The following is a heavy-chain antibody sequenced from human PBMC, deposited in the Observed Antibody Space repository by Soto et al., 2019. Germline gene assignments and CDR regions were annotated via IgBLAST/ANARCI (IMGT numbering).Heavy chain of an antibody. V-gene: IGHV4-4*02. CDR2: IYHSGST. D-gene: IGHD3-10*01. CDR1: SGSISSSNW. J-gene: IGHJ3*02. CDR3: ARDRKGALGDAFDI. Sequence: QVQLQESGPGLVKPSGTLSLTCAVSSGSISSSNWWRWVRQPPGKGLEWIGEIYHSGSTNYNPSLKSRVPISVDKSKNQFSLKLSSVTAADTAVYYCARDRKGALGDAFDIWGQGTMVTVSS.